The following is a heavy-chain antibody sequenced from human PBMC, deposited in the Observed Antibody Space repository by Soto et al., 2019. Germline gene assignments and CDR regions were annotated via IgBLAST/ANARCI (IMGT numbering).Heavy chain of an antibody. D-gene: IGHD3-10*01. CDR2: INHSGST. CDR1: GGSFSGYY. V-gene: IGHV4-34*01. Sequence: PSETLSLTCAVYGGSFSGYYWSWIRQPPGKGLEWIGEINHSGSTNYNPSLKSRVTISVETSKNQFSLKLSSVTAADTAVYYCARGWRGYGSGSYYNPHYFDYWGQGTLVTVSS. J-gene: IGHJ4*02. CDR3: ARGWRGYGSGSYYNPHYFDY.